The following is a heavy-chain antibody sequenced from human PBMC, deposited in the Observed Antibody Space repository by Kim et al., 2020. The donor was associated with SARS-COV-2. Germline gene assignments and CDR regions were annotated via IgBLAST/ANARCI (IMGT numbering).Heavy chain of an antibody. J-gene: IGHJ4*02. V-gene: IGHV4-59*13. D-gene: IGHD6-19*01. CDR1: GGSISSYY. CDR3: ARVRYSSGWLNFDY. Sequence: SETLSLTCTVSGGSISSYYWSWIRQPPGKGLEWIGYIYYSGSTNYNPSLKSRVTISVDTSKNQFSLKLSSVTAADTAVYYCARVRYSSGWLNFDYWGQGTLVTVSS. CDR2: IYYSGST.